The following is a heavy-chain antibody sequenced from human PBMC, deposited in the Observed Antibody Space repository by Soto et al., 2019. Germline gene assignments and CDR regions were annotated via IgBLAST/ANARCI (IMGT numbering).Heavy chain of an antibody. J-gene: IGHJ5*02. V-gene: IGHV1-69*02. Sequence: SVKVSCKASGGTFSSYTISWVRQAPGQGLEWMGRIIPILGIANYAQKFQGRVTITADKSTSTAYMELSSLRSEDTAVYYCARGVVVIPAAMVDWFDPWGHGTLVTVSS. CDR1: GGTFSSYT. CDR2: IIPILGIA. D-gene: IGHD2-2*01. CDR3: ARGVVVIPAAMVDWFDP.